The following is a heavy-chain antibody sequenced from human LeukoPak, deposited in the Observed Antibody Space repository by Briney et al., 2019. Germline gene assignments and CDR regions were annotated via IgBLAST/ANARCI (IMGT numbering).Heavy chain of an antibody. CDR1: GFTFSSYG. V-gene: IGHV3-30*18. CDR2: ISYDGSNK. CDR3: AKDRQPYYYDSSGYFDY. Sequence: GGSLRLSCAASGFTFSSYGMHWVRQAPGKGLEWVAVISYDGSNKYYADSVKGRFTISRDNSKNTLYLQMNSLRAEDTAVYYCAKDRQPYYYDSSGYFDYWGQGTLVTVSS. D-gene: IGHD3-22*01. J-gene: IGHJ4*02.